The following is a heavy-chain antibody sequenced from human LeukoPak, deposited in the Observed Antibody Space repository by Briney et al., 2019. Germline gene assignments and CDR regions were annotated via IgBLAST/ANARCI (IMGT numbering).Heavy chain of an antibody. D-gene: IGHD1-14*01. CDR1: GGTFSSYA. J-gene: IGHJ4*02. Sequence: GASVKVSCKASGGTFSSYAISWVRQAPGQGLEWMGGIIPIFGTANYAQKFQGRVMITADESTSTAYMELSSLRSEDTAVYYCARGGPDPFDYWGQGTLVTVSS. CDR3: ARGGPDPFDY. CDR2: IIPIFGTA. V-gene: IGHV1-69*13.